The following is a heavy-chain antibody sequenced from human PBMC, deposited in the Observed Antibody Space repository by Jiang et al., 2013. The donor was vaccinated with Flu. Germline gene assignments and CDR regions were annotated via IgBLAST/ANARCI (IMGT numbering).Heavy chain of an antibody. Sequence: SGAEVKKPGASVRISCKASGYTFTDYYIHWVRQAPGRGLEWMGLIHPSGGSTSFTQKFQGRVTMTRDTSTSTVYMELSNLRYEDSAVYFCARDYYYYDISGFYGMAYWGRGTLVTVSS. CDR2: IHPSGGST. CDR1: GYTFTDYY. CDR3: ARDYYYYDISGFYGMAY. D-gene: IGHD3-22*01. J-gene: IGHJ4*02. V-gene: IGHV1-46*01.